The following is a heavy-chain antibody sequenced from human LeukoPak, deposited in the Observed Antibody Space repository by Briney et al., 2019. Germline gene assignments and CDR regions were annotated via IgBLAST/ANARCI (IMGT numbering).Heavy chain of an antibody. CDR3: ARDRGIPGPGNAFDF. Sequence: ASVKVSCKASGGTFNSYAISWVRQAPGQGLEWMGRIIPILGITNYAQKFQGRVTMTRDTSINTVYMELASLRSDDTAVYYCARDRGIPGPGNAFDFWGQGTMVTVSS. V-gene: IGHV1-69*04. D-gene: IGHD6-13*01. J-gene: IGHJ3*01. CDR1: GGTFNSYA. CDR2: IIPILGIT.